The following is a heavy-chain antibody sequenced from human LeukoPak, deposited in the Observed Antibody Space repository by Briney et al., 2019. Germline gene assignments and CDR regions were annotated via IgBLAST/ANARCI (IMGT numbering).Heavy chain of an antibody. CDR3: ARVVNYYGSGSYFAEYFQH. J-gene: IGHJ1*01. CDR2: IIPIFGTA. V-gene: IGHV1-69*13. Sequence: RASVKVSCKASGGTFSSYAISWVRQAPGQGLEWMGGIIPIFGTANYAQKFQGRVAITADESTSTAYMELSSLRSEDTAVYYCARVVNYYGSGSYFAEYFQHWGQGTLVTVSS. CDR1: GGTFSSYA. D-gene: IGHD3-10*01.